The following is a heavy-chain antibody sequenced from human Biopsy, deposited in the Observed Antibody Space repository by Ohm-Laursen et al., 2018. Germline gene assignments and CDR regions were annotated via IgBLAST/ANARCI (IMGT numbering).Heavy chain of an antibody. CDR1: GGSITTSG. CDR2: INPILGIL. D-gene: IGHD1-26*01. Sequence: SSVKVSCKASGGSITTSGISWVRQAPGQGLEWVGRINPILGILDYAQRLKDRVTITADKSTNTAYMQLSRLTSEDTAFYYCASPYSGTYVGSDYWGQGTLVTVSS. CDR3: ASPYSGTYVGSDY. J-gene: IGHJ4*02. V-gene: IGHV1-69*04.